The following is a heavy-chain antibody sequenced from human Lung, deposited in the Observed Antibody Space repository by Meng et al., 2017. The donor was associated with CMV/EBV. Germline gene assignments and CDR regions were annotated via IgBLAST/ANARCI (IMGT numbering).Heavy chain of an antibody. CDR3: AREGGRAGTPGSYYYGMDV. D-gene: IGHD1-1*01. CDR1: GFTLSRYS. CDR2: ISSSSSYI. V-gene: IGHV3-21*01. Sequence: AGSGFTLSRYSMNRVRQAPGKGLEWVSSISSSSSYIYYADPVKGRFTISRDNAKNSLYLQMNSLRAEDTAVYYCAREGGRAGTPGSYYYGMDVXGQGXTVTVSS. J-gene: IGHJ6*02.